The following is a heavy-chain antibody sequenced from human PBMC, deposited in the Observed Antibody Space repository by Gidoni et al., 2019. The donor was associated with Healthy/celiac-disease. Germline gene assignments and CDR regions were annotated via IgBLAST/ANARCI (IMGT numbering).Heavy chain of an antibody. J-gene: IGHJ3*02. Sequence: EVQLVQSGAEVKKPGESLKISCKGSGYSFTSYWIGWVRQMPGKGLEWMGIIYPGDSDTRYSPSFQGQVTISADKSISTAYLQWSSLKASDTAMYYCARAQVGTIFGVVINHDAFDIWGQGTMVTVSS. V-gene: IGHV5-51*01. CDR1: GYSFTSYW. D-gene: IGHD3-3*01. CDR3: ARAQVGTIFGVVINHDAFDI. CDR2: IYPGDSDT.